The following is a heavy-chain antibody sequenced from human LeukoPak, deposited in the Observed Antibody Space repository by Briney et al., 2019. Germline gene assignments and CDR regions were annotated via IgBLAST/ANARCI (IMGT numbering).Heavy chain of an antibody. CDR1: GYSFTSYW. D-gene: IGHD3-3*01. V-gene: IGHV5-51*01. Sequence: GESLKISCKGSGYSFTSYWIGWVRQVPGKGLEWMGIIYPGDSDTRYSPSFQGQVTISADKSISTAYLQWSSLKASDTAMYYCARHARDFWSGYFPFDYWGQGTLVTVSS. CDR3: ARHARDFWSGYFPFDY. CDR2: IYPGDSDT. J-gene: IGHJ4*02.